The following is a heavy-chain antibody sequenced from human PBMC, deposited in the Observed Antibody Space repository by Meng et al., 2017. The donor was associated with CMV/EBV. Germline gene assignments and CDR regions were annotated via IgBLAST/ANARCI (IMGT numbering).Heavy chain of an antibody. D-gene: IGHD2-2*01. Sequence: QVQRQESGHGLVKPSETLSLTGTVSGGSISSYYWSWIRQPAGKGLEWIGRIYTSGSTNYNPSLKSRVTMSVDTSKNQFSLKLSSVTAADTAVYYCARDLMNCSSTSCANWFDPWGQGTLVTVSS. CDR1: GGSISSYY. CDR2: IYTSGST. V-gene: IGHV4-4*07. CDR3: ARDLMNCSSTSCANWFDP. J-gene: IGHJ5*02.